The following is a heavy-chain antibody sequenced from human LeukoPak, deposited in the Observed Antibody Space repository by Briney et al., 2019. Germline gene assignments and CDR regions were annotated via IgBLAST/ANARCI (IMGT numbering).Heavy chain of an antibody. CDR2: IIPIFGTE. Sequence: GASVKVSCRASGGTFSSYAISWVRQAPGQGLEWMGGIIPIFGTENYAQKFQGRVTITADKSASTAYMELSSLRSEDTAVYYCARGGGYCSSTSCPEFDYWGQGTLVTVSS. CDR1: GGTFSSYA. D-gene: IGHD2-2*01. CDR3: ARGGGYCSSTSCPEFDY. V-gene: IGHV1-69*06. J-gene: IGHJ4*02.